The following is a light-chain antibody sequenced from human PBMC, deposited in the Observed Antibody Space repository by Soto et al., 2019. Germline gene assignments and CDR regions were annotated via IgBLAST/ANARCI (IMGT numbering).Light chain of an antibody. CDR3: QQNYNTPLT. Sequence: DIQMTQSPSSLYASVGDRVTITCRTSQNIRDYLVWYQQRPGKAPNLLITSASILESGVPSRFSGSGSGTDYALTISSLQPEDFGTYYCQQNYNTPLTFGGGTKVDIK. CDR1: QNIRDY. CDR2: SAS. J-gene: IGKJ4*01. V-gene: IGKV1-39*01.